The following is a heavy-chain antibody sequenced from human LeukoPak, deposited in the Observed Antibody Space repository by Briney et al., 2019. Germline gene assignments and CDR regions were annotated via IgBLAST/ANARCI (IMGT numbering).Heavy chain of an antibody. CDR2: IWFDGINT. D-gene: IGHD1-1*01. CDR1: GFTFSKYG. Sequence: PGGSLRLSCAVSGFTFSKYGMHWVRQAPGKGLEWVAVIWFDGINTNHADSVKGRFTVSRDNAKDSLYLQMNSLRAEDTAVYYCARALTTLTYEGYWGQGTLVTVSS. J-gene: IGHJ4*02. V-gene: IGHV3-33*08. CDR3: ARALTTLTYEGY.